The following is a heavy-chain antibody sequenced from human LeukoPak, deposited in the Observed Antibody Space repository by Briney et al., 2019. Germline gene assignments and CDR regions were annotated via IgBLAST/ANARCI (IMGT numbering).Heavy chain of an antibody. CDR1: GFTFSSYA. CDR2: ISGSGGST. J-gene: IGHJ3*02. Sequence: PGGSLRLSCAASGFTFSSYAMSGVRHAPGKGVEWVSAISGSGGSTYYADSVKGRFTISRDNSKNTLYLQMNSLRAEDTAVYYCAKGRDYGDTKDAFDIWGQGTMVTVSS. D-gene: IGHD4-17*01. V-gene: IGHV3-23*01. CDR3: AKGRDYGDTKDAFDI.